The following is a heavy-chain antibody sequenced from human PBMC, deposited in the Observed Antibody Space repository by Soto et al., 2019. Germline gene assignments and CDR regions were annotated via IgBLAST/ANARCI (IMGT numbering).Heavy chain of an antibody. Sequence: SVKVSCKASGYTFTSYGISWVRQAPGQGLEWMGWISAYNGNTNYAQKLQGRVTMTTDTSTSTAYMELRSLRSDDTAVYYCARGRTYYYDSSGYYYFDYWGQGTLVTVSS. D-gene: IGHD3-22*01. J-gene: IGHJ4*02. CDR1: GYTFTSYG. CDR2: ISAYNGNT. CDR3: ARGRTYYYDSSGYYYFDY. V-gene: IGHV1-18*04.